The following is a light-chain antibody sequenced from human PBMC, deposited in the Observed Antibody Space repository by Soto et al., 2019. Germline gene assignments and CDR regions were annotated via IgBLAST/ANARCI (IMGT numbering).Light chain of an antibody. CDR1: QSISSW. Sequence: DIQMTQSPSTLSASVGDRVTITCRASQSISSWLAWYQQKPGKAPKLLIYKATSLESGVPSRFSGSGSGTELTLTINSLQPDDFATYYCQKYNNYPLTFGGGTKVEIK. CDR2: KAT. V-gene: IGKV1-5*03. J-gene: IGKJ4*01. CDR3: QKYNNYPLT.